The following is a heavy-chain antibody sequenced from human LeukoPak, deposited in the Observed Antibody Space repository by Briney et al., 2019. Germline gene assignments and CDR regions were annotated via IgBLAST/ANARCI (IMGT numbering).Heavy chain of an antibody. V-gene: IGHV3-23*01. CDR1: GFPFSSHG. CDR3: AKDGAWLRFDD. J-gene: IGHJ4*02. Sequence: SGGSLRLSWAGSGFPFSSHGMNWVRQAPGKGLEWVSGISPGGGPTYYADSVRGRFTISRDDSKNTLYLQMKNLRAEDTAVYYCAKDGAWLRFDDWGQGILVTVSS. D-gene: IGHD5-12*01. CDR2: ISPGGGPT.